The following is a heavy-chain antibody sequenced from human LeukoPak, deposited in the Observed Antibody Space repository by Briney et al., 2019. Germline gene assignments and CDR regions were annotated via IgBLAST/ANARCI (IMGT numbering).Heavy chain of an antibody. D-gene: IGHD6-19*01. V-gene: IGHV4-59*01. J-gene: IGHJ5*02. CDR2: IYYSGTT. Sequence: PSETLSLTCTVSGDSITNYYWSWIRQAPGTGLEWMGDIYYSGTTKYNPSLKSRVTISVDTSKNQFSLNLRSVTAADTAVYYCARDRSGGYNWFDPWGQGTLVTASS. CDR3: ARDRSGGYNWFDP. CDR1: GDSITNYY.